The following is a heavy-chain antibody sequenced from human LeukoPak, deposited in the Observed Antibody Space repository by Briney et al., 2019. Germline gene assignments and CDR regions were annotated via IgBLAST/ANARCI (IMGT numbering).Heavy chain of an antibody. CDR2: INHSGST. V-gene: IGHV4-34*01. CDR3: ARVRYTNSSPNWFDP. J-gene: IGHJ5*02. D-gene: IGHD6-6*01. CDR1: GGSSSGYY. Sequence: SETLSLTCAVYGGSSSGYYWSWIRQPPGKGLEWLGEINHSGSTNYNPSLKSRVTISVDTSKNQFSLKLSSVTAADTAMYYCARVRYTNSSPNWFDPWGQGSLVTVSS.